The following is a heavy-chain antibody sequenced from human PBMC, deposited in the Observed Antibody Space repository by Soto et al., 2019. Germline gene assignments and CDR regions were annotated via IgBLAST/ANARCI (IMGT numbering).Heavy chain of an antibody. CDR3: ARGRRVTMIVVVTTPGY. Sequence: ASMKLSCKASGYTFTSYYMHWVRQAPGQGLEWMGIINPSGGSTSYAQKFQGRVTMTRDTSTSTVYMELSSLRSEDTAVYYCARGRRVTMIVVVTTPGYWGQGTLVTVS. J-gene: IGHJ4*02. V-gene: IGHV1-46*01. CDR2: INPSGGST. CDR1: GYTFTSYY. D-gene: IGHD3-22*01.